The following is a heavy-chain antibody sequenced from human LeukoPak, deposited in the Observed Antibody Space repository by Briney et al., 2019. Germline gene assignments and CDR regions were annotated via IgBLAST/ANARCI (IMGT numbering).Heavy chain of an antibody. V-gene: IGHV5-51*01. Sequence: PGESLQISCKGSGYSFTTYWIGWVRQLLGKGLEWMGIIYPDDSDARYSPSFQGQVTISADKSISTAFLQWSSLKASDTAMYYCARQAYSGSSSHVDYWGQGTLVTVSS. CDR3: ARQAYSGSSSHVDY. D-gene: IGHD1-26*01. CDR1: GYSFTTYW. CDR2: IYPDDSDA. J-gene: IGHJ4*02.